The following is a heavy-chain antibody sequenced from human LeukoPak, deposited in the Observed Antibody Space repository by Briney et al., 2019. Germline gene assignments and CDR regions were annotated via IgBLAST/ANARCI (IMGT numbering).Heavy chain of an antibody. V-gene: IGHV4-34*01. J-gene: IGHJ6*02. CDR3: ARVILAYCGGDCYFRYYGMDV. Sequence: PSETLSLTCAVYGGSFSGYYWSWIRQPPGKGLEWIGEINHSGSTNYNPSLKSRVTISVDTSKNQFSLKLSSVTAADTAVYYCARVILAYCGGDCYFRYYGMDVWGQGTTVTVSS. CDR2: INHSGST. D-gene: IGHD2-21*02. CDR1: GGSFSGYY.